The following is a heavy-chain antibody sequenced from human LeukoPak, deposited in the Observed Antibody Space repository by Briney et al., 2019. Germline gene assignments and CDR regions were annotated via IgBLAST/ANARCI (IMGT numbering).Heavy chain of an antibody. CDR1: GYTFTSYG. V-gene: IGHV1-18*01. D-gene: IGHD5-24*01. J-gene: IGHJ4*02. CDR3: ARDLRRDGYYPLWTLGY. Sequence: ASVKVSCKASGYTFTSYGISWVRQAPGQGLEWMGWIIAYNGNTNYAQKLQGRVTMTTDTSTSTAYMELRSLRSDDTAVYYCARDLRRDGYYPLWTLGYWGQGTLVTVSS. CDR2: IIAYNGNT.